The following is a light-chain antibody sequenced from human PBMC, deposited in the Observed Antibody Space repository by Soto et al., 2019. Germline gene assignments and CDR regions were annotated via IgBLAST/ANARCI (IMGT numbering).Light chain of an antibody. CDR3: SSYTSSSTVV. J-gene: IGLJ2*01. CDR1: SSDVGGYNY. Sequence: QSVLTQPASVSGSPGQSITISCTGTSSDVGGYNYVSWYQQHPGKAPKLMIYDVSNRPPGVSNRFSGSKSGNTAPLTISGLQAEDEADYYCSSYTSSSTVVFGGGTQLTVL. V-gene: IGLV2-14*01. CDR2: DVS.